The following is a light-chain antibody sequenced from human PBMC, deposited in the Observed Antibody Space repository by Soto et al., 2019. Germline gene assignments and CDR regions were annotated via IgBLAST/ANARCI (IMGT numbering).Light chain of an antibody. CDR3: QHRSTSFT. J-gene: IGKJ3*01. CDR2: DAS. Sequence: VWTQSPATLSLSPGEIDTLSCRASQSGCTDLAWYQQKPGQAPRLLIFDASNRAAAFPARFSGSGSGTDFTLTTRSLEPEAVAGYFCQHRSTSFTFGPWTKVEIK. V-gene: IGKV3-11*01. CDR1: QSGCTD.